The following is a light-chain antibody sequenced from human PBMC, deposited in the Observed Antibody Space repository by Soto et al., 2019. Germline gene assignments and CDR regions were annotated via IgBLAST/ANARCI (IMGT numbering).Light chain of an antibody. CDR3: QQRSTWPLT. CDR2: DAS. CDR1: QSVVTY. J-gene: IGKJ4*01. Sequence: EIVLTQSPATLSLSAGERATLSCRASQSVVTYLAWYQHKPGQAPRLLIYDASNRATGIPARFSGSGSGTDFTLSISSLEQEDFAVYYCQQRSTWPLTFGVGTKVDIK. V-gene: IGKV3-11*01.